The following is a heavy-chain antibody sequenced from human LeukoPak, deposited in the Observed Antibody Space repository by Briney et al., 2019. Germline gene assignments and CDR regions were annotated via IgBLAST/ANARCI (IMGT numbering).Heavy chain of an antibody. J-gene: IGHJ6*03. CDR1: GYTFTGYY. Sequence: ASVKVSCKASGYTFTGYYMHWVRQAPGQGLEWMGWINPNSGGTNYAQKFQGRVTMTRDTSISTGYMELRRLRSDDTAVYSCAREASSSWYGGYYYYMDVWGKGTTVTVSS. D-gene: IGHD6-13*01. CDR3: AREASSSWYGGYYYYMDV. V-gene: IGHV1-2*02. CDR2: INPNSGGT.